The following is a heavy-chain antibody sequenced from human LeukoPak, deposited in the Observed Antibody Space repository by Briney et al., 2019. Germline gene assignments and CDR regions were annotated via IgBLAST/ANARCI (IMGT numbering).Heavy chain of an antibody. D-gene: IGHD2-15*01. V-gene: IGHV3-15*01. J-gene: IGHJ4*02. Sequence: GGSLRLSCAASGFTFSSYEMNWVRQAPGKGLEWVGSIKSKTDGGTTDYAAAVKGRFTILRDDSKNTVYLQMNSLKTEDTAVYFCTTVTVCTGSSCPGAFNYWGQGTLVTVSS. CDR3: TTVTVCTGSSCPGAFNY. CDR1: GFTFSSYE. CDR2: IKSKTDGGTT.